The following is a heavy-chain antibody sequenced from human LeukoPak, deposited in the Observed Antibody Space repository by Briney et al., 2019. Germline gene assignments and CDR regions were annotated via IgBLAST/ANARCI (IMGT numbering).Heavy chain of an antibody. CDR2: ISGSGAST. V-gene: IGHV3-23*01. CDR3: AKDQDGIVVVPAASGDY. CDR1: GFTFSTYS. D-gene: IGHD2-2*01. J-gene: IGHJ4*02. Sequence: GGSLRLSCAASGFTFSTYSMGWVRQAPGKGLEWVSDISGSGASTYSADSVKGRFTISRDNSRNTLYLQMNSLRAEDTAVYYCAKDQDGIVVVPAASGDYWGQGTLVTVSS.